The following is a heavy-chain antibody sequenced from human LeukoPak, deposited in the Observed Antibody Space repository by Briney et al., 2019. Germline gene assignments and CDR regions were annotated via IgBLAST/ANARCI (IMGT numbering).Heavy chain of an antibody. D-gene: IGHD1-26*01. CDR2: INPNNGDT. CDR1: GYTFTSYG. Sequence: ASVKVSCKASGYTFTSYGISWVRQAPGQGLEWVGRINPNNGDTNYAQKFPGRVTLTRDTSIGTAYMELSSLRSDDTAMYYCVREITRATTYFDSWGQGTLVTVSS. CDR3: VREITRATTYFDS. J-gene: IGHJ4*02. V-gene: IGHV1-2*06.